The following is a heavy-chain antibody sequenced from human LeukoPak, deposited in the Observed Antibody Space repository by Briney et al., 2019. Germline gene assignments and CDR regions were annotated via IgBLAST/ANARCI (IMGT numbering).Heavy chain of an antibody. Sequence: SETLSLTCTVSGGSISNSCSYWGWIRQPPGRGLERIGSTYYRGSTYNNSSLKSRVLISVDKSKNQFSLKLTSVAAADTAVYYCARHPKSASLKKRGPPNQLVYMTTVTTFDYWGQGTLVIVSS. CDR3: ARHPKSASLKKRGPPNQLVYMTTVTTFDY. CDR2: TYYRGST. CDR1: GGSISNSCSY. J-gene: IGHJ4*02. D-gene: IGHD4-17*01. V-gene: IGHV4-39*01.